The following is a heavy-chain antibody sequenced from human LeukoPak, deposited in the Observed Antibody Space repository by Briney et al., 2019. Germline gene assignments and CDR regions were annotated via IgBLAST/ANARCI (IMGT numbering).Heavy chain of an antibody. D-gene: IGHD2-15*01. CDR2: IYYSGST. CDR3: ARTTEGYCRGRSCYSYYYYMDV. V-gene: IGHV4-59*01. CDR1: GGSISSYY. Sequence: SETLSLTCTVSGGSISSYYWSWIRQPPGKGLEWIGYIYYSGSTNYNPSLKSRVTISVDTSKNQFSLKLRSVTAADAAVYYCARTTEGYCRGRSCYSYYYYMDVWGKGTTVTVSS. J-gene: IGHJ6*03.